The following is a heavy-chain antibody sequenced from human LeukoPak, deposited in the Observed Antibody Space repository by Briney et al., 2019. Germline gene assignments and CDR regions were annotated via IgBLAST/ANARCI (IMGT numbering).Heavy chain of an antibody. Sequence: SETLSLTCAVYGGSFSGYYWSWIRQPPGKGLGWIGYIYYSGSTNYNPSLKSRVTISVDTSKNQFSLKLSSVTAADTAVYYCARRRGYSYGSFDYWGQGTLVTVSS. D-gene: IGHD5-18*01. CDR1: GGSFSGYY. J-gene: IGHJ4*02. CDR3: ARRRGYSYGSFDY. CDR2: IYYSGST. V-gene: IGHV4-59*08.